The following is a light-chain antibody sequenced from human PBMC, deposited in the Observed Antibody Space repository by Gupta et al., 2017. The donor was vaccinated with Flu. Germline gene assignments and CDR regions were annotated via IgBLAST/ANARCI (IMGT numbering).Light chain of an antibody. CDR3: MQGSRWPWA. J-gene: IGKJ1*01. Sequence: DVALTQSPLSLPVTLGQPASISCRSSQSLVYSDGNTYLHWFQQRPGQSPRRLIYQVSHRESGVPDRFSGSGSGTDFTLKISRVEAEDVGVYYCMQGSRWPWAFGQGTKVEIK. CDR2: QVS. V-gene: IGKV2-30*01. CDR1: QSLVYSDGNTY.